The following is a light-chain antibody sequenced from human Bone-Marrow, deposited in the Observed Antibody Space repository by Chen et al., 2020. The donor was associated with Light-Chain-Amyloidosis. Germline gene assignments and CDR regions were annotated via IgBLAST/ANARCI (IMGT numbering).Light chain of an antibody. Sequence: ERVLTPSPGTLSSSPVERATLSCRASQSVTSSYLAWYQQKPGQAPRHLIYGASNRATGIPDRFSGSGSGTDFTLTISRLEPEDFAVYYCHQYGSSRGTFGQGTKVETK. CDR2: GAS. CDR1: QSVTSSY. CDR3: HQYGSSRGT. J-gene: IGKJ1*01. V-gene: IGKV3-20*01.